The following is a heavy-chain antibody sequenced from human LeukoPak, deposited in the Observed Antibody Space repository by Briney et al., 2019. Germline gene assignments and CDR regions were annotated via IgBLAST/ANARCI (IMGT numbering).Heavy chain of an antibody. CDR2: ISYDGINK. J-gene: IGHJ4*02. D-gene: IGHD3-10*01. Sequence: GGSLRLSCAASGFTFSSDAMHWVRQAPGKGLEWEALISYDGINKYYADSVKGRFTISRDNSKNTLYLQMNSLRAEDTAVYYCATLRVWFGDFDYWGQGTLVTVSS. CDR1: GFTFSSDA. V-gene: IGHV3-30*04. CDR3: ATLRVWFGDFDY.